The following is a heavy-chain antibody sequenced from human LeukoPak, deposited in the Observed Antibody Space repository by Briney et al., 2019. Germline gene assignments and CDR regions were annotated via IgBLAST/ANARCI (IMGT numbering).Heavy chain of an antibody. CDR1: GFTFSSFW. J-gene: IGHJ5*02. V-gene: IGHV3-74*01. CDR2: INSVGSST. D-gene: IGHD6-19*01. Sequence: GGSLRLSCAASGFTFSSFWMHWVRQAPGKGLVWVSRINSVGSSTSYADSVKGRFTISRDNAKNTLYLQMNGLRAEDTAVYYCARERTSGWDAFDTWGQGTLVTVSS. CDR3: ARERTSGWDAFDT.